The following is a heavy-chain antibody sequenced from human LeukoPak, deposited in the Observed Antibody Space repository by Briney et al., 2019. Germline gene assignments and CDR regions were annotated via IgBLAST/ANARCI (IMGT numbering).Heavy chain of an antibody. D-gene: IGHD6-13*01. CDR2: IYTSGST. CDR3: AREGIAAAGLPDY. J-gene: IGHJ4*02. Sequence: PPETLSHSCTVSGGSISSYYRSWIRQPAGKGLEWIGRIYTSGSTNYNPSLKSRVTMSVDTSKNQFSLKLSSVTAADTAVYYCAREGIAAAGLPDYWGQGTLVTVSS. CDR1: GGSISSYY. V-gene: IGHV4-4*07.